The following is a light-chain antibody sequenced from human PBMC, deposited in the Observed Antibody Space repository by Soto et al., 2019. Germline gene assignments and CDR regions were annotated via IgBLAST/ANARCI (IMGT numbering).Light chain of an antibody. CDR3: QQSYSTPLT. V-gene: IGKV1-39*01. CDR1: QSISSY. CDR2: AAY. Sequence: DIQMTQSPSSLSASVGDRVTITCRASQSISSYLNWYQQKPGKAPKLLIYAAYSLQSGVPSRFSGSGSGTDFTLTISSLQPEDFATYYFQQSYSTPLTFGGGTKVEIK. J-gene: IGKJ4*01.